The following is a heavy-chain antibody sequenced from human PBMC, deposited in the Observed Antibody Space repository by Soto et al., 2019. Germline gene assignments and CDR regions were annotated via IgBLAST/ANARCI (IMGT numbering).Heavy chain of an antibody. CDR1: GFTFDDYA. J-gene: IGHJ4*02. Sequence: GGSLRLSCAASGFTFDDYAMHWVRQAPGKGLEWVSGISWNSGSIGYADSVKGRFTISRDNAKNSLYLQMNSLRAEDTALYYCAKDRGYCSGGSCPDGGYFDYWGQGTLVTVSS. D-gene: IGHD2-15*01. CDR2: ISWNSGSI. V-gene: IGHV3-9*01. CDR3: AKDRGYCSGGSCPDGGYFDY.